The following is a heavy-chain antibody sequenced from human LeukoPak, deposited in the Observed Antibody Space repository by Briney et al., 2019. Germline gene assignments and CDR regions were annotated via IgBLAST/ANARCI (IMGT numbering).Heavy chain of an antibody. J-gene: IGHJ5*02. V-gene: IGHV4-34*01. CDR2: INHSGST. CDR3: GRGGNWNSGWFDP. D-gene: IGHD1-7*01. Sequence: SETLSLTCADSGGSFSGYYWSWIRQPPGKGLEWIGEINHSGSTNYNPSLKSRVTISVDTSKNQFSLKLSSVTAADTAVYCCGRGGNWNSGWFDPWGQGTLVTVSS. CDR1: GGSFSGYY.